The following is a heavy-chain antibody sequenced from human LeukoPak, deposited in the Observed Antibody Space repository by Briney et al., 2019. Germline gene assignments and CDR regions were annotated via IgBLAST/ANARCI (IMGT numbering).Heavy chain of an antibody. J-gene: IGHJ4*02. CDR2: IYSGGST. V-gene: IGHV3-66*01. Sequence: GGSLRLSCAASGFTVSSNYMSWVRQAPGKGLGWVSVIYSGGSTYYADSVKGRFTISRDNSKNTLYLQMNSLRAEDTAVYYCARVRDGDYFDYWGQGTLVTVSS. CDR3: ARVRDGDYFDY. CDR1: GFTVSSNY.